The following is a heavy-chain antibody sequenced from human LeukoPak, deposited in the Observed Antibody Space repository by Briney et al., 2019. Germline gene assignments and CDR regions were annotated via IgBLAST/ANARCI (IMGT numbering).Heavy chain of an antibody. V-gene: IGHV4-59*02. J-gene: IGHJ5*02. Sequence: PSETLSLTCTVSGGSVSGYYWSWIRQPPGKGLEWIGYIYSSGNTNYNPSLTSRVTISVDTSKNQFSLILTSVTAADTAVYYCARDLAKSTGNWRGWDRFDPWGQGTLVTVSS. D-gene: IGHD1-20*01. CDR3: ARDLAKSTGNWRGWDRFDP. CDR2: IYSSGNT. CDR1: GGSVSGYY.